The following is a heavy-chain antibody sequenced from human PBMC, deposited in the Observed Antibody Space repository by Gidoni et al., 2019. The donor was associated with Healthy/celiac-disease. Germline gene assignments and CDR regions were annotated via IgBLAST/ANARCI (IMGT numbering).Heavy chain of an antibody. D-gene: IGHD6-6*01. CDR3: AKLTGVRSIAARYDAFDI. CDR2: ISYDGSNK. CDR1: GFTFSSYG. V-gene: IGHV3-30*18. J-gene: IGHJ3*02. Sequence: QVQLVESGGGVVQPGGSLRLSCAASGFTFSSYGMHWVRQAPGKGLEWVAVISYDGSNKYYADSVKGRFTISRDNSKNTLYLQMNSLRAEDTAVYYCAKLTGVRSIAARYDAFDIWGQGTMVTVSS.